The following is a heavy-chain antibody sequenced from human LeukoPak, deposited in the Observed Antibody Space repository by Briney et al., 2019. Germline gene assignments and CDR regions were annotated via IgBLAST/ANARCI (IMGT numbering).Heavy chain of an antibody. CDR2: IRSKANSYAT. J-gene: IGHJ4*02. D-gene: IGHD6-13*01. CDR3: TSTETHRIAAAGPTDY. Sequence: PGGSLRLSCAASGFTFSGSAMHWVRQASGKGLEWVGRIRSKANSYATAYAASVKGRFTISRDDSKNTAYLQMNSLKTEDTAVYYCTSTETHRIAAAGPTDYWGQGTLVTVSS. V-gene: IGHV3-73*01. CDR1: GFTFSGSA.